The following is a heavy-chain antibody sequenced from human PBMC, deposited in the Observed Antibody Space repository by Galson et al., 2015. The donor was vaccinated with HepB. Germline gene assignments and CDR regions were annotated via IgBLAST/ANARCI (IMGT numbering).Heavy chain of an antibody. V-gene: IGHV3-11*03. CDR2: ISSSSSYT. CDR3: ARYDSSGYSGY. CDR1: GFTFSDYY. J-gene: IGHJ4*02. D-gene: IGHD3-22*01. Sequence: SLRLSCAASGFTFSDYYMSWIRQAPGKGLEWVSYISSSSSYTNYADSVKGRFTISRDNAKNSLYLQMNSLRAEDTAVYYCARYDSSGYSGYWGQGTLVTVSS.